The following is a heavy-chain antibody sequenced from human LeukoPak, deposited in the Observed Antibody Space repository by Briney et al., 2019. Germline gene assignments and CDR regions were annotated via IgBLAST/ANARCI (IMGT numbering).Heavy chain of an antibody. J-gene: IGHJ4*02. CDR3: ARHDYDSAFDY. CDR1: GGSISSYY. CDR2: IYYSGST. D-gene: IGHD3-22*01. Sequence: SETLSLTCTVSGGSISSYYWSWIRQPPGKGLEWIGYIYYSGSTNYNPSLKSRVTISVDTSKNQFSLKLSSVTAADTAVYYCARHDYDSAFDYWGQGTLVTVSS. V-gene: IGHV4-59*08.